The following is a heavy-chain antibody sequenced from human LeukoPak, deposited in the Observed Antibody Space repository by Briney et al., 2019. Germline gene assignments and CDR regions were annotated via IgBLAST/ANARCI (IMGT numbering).Heavy chain of an antibody. CDR3: AKEGGYYHGQYYFDY. V-gene: IGHV3-23*01. CDR1: GFTFDDYA. D-gene: IGHD3-3*01. J-gene: IGHJ4*02. CDR2: ISGSGGST. Sequence: QSGGSLRLSCAASGFTFDDYAMHWVRQAPGKGLEWVSAISGSGGSTYYADSVKGRFTISRDNSKDTLYLQMNSLRAEDTAVYYCAKEGGYYHGQYYFDYWGQGTLVTVSS.